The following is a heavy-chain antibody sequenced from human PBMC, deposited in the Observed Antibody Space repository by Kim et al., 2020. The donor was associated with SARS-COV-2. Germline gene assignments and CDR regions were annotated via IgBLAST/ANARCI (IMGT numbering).Heavy chain of an antibody. J-gene: IGHJ4*02. Sequence: GKGRFTISRDNSKNTLYLQMNSLIAEDTAVYYCAKDRVGREMATSTEFDYWGQGTLVTVSS. D-gene: IGHD5-12*01. V-gene: IGHV3-30*02. CDR3: AKDRVGREMATSTEFDY.